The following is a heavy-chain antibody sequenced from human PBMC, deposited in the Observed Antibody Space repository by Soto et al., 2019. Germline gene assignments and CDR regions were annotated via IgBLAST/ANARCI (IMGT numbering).Heavy chain of an antibody. CDR3: ARLYFNSYRCYSVGAFDF. Sequence: SLRLSCAASGFTFSTHGMHWVHQAPGKGLEWVALMWFDGSEKYYGDSVKGRFTISRDNSKNTLYLQMNSLSAEDTAVYYCARLYFNSYRCYSVGAFDFRGQGTMVTVSS. CDR2: MWFDGSEK. D-gene: IGHD2-15*01. J-gene: IGHJ3*01. CDR1: GFTFSTHG. V-gene: IGHV3-33*01.